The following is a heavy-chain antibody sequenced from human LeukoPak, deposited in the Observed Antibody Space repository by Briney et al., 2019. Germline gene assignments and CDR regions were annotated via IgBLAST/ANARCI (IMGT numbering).Heavy chain of an antibody. D-gene: IGHD3-10*01. CDR2: IKQDRSEK. V-gene: IGHV3-7*03. J-gene: IGHJ4*02. CDR3: AKGARYYYGSGSYYNDD. Sequence: PGGSLRLSCAASGFTFSNYWMSWVRQAPGKGLEWVANIKQDRSEKYYVDSVKGRFTISRDNAKNSLYLQMNSLRAEDTALYYCAKGARYYYGSGSYYNDDWGQGTLVTVSS. CDR1: GFTFSNYW.